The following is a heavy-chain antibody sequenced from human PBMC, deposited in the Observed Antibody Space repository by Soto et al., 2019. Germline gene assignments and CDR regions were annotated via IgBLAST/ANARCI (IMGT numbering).Heavy chain of an antibody. CDR1: GFTFSSYV. Sequence: GGSLRLSCAASGFTFSSYVMSWVRQAPGKGLERVSGISGSTVSTYYADSVKGRFTISRDNSKNTLFLQMNSLRAEDTAIYYCAKVRYSGTYWDSWGQGALVTVSS. V-gene: IGHV3-23*01. D-gene: IGHD5-12*01. J-gene: IGHJ4*02. CDR3: AKVRYSGTYWDS. CDR2: ISGSTVST.